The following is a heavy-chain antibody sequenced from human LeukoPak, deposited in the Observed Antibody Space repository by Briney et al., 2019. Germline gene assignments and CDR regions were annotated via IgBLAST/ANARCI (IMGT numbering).Heavy chain of an antibody. Sequence: GASVKASCKASGYTFTSYDINWVRQATGQGLEWMGWMNPNSGNTGYAQTLQDRFTMTTDTSTNTAYMELRNLRSDDTAVYYCARDLPLGSMGGSAFDLWGQGTLVIVSS. CDR2: MNPNSGNT. CDR3: ARDLPLGSMGGSAFDL. V-gene: IGHV1-8*01. D-gene: IGHD2-15*01. J-gene: IGHJ4*02. CDR1: GYTFTSYD.